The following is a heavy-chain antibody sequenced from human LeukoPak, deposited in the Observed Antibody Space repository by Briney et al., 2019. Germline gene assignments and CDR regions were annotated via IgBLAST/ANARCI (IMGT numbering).Heavy chain of an antibody. D-gene: IGHD2-21*02. Sequence: PSETLSLTCTVSGGSISSYYWSWIRQPPGKGLEWIGYIYYSGSTNYNPSLKSRVTISVDTSKNQFSLKLSSVTAADTAVYYCARAYCGGDCYPETIDAFDIWGQGTMVTVSS. J-gene: IGHJ3*02. CDR3: ARAYCGGDCYPETIDAFDI. CDR2: IYYSGST. V-gene: IGHV4-59*01. CDR1: GGSISSYY.